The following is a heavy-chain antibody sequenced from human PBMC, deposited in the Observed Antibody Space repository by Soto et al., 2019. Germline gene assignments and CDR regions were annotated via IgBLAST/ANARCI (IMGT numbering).Heavy chain of an antibody. D-gene: IGHD1-1*01. CDR2: ISATGKN. Sequence: QVQLQESGPGRVKPSETLSLTCSVSGGSITDYSWNWIRQSAGKGLEWIGRISATGKNQVNPSLQSSVTMSLDTSKNQFSLKRTSVTAADTAVYYCAWESGENWSDEAYWGQGTLVTVSS. J-gene: IGHJ4*02. CDR3: AWESGENWSDEAY. V-gene: IGHV4-4*07. CDR1: GGSITDYS.